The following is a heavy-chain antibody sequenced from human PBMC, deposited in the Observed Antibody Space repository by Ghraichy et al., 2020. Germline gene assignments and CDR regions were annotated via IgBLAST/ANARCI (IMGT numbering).Heavy chain of an antibody. V-gene: IGHV3-7*03. CDR2: INQDRREK. Sequence: GGSLRLSCVASGLIFSSDWMSWVRQAPGKGLEWVATINQDRREKYYVASVKGRFTISRDNAKSSLFLQMNNMSAEDTAVYYCSSGDTFDSWGRGTMVTVSS. J-gene: IGHJ3*02. D-gene: IGHD7-27*01. CDR1: GLIFSSDW. CDR3: SSGDTFDS.